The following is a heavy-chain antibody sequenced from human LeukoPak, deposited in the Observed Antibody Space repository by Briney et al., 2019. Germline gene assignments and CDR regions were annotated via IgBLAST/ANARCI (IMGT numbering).Heavy chain of an antibody. Sequence: SETLSLTCTVSGGSISNYYWSWIRQPPGKRLEWIGYASYSGSSSSNPSLESRVTISVDMSKNQFSLRLTSVTASDTAVYYCARPQGRGDNYLDYWGQGTVVTVSS. V-gene: IGHV4-59*08. CDR1: GGSISNYY. CDR3: ARPQGRGDNYLDY. J-gene: IGHJ4*02. D-gene: IGHD7-27*01. CDR2: ASYSGSS.